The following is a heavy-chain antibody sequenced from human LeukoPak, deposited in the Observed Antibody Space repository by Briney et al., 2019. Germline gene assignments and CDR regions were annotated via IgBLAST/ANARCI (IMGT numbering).Heavy chain of an antibody. CDR3: ATGPIYYYDSSGYSVY. D-gene: IGHD3-22*01. Sequence: ASVKVSCKASGYTFTSYYMHWVRQAPGQGLEWMGWISAYNGNTNYAQKLQGRVTMTTDTSTSTAYMELRSLRSDDTAVYYCATGPIYYYDSSGYSVYWGQGTLVTVSS. CDR2: ISAYNGNT. V-gene: IGHV1-18*04. CDR1: GYTFTSYY. J-gene: IGHJ4*02.